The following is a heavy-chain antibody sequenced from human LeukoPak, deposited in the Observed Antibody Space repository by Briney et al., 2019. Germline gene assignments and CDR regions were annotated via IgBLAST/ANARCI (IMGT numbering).Heavy chain of an antibody. CDR2: IYHSGTT. D-gene: IGHD3-3*01. J-gene: IGHJ4*02. V-gene: IGHV4-61*01. Sequence: SETLSLTRTVSGGSIRSTTHYWSWIRQHPGKGLEWVGYIYHSGTTNYNPSLRSRVTISVDTSKNQFSLKLSSVTAADTAVYYWATMKAVRVNDFWSGYPDYWGQGTLVTVSS. CDR1: GGSIRSTTHY. CDR3: ATMKAVRVNDFWSGYPDY.